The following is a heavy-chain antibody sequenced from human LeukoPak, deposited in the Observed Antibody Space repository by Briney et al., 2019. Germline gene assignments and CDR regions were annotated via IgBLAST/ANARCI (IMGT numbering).Heavy chain of an antibody. CDR3: ARDPGYNYGFDY. CDR2: FSATGGNT. D-gene: IGHD5-18*01. J-gene: IGHJ4*02. Sequence: GGSLRLSCAASGFTFSSYAMSWVRQAPGKGLEWVSGFSATGGNTYYADSVKGRFTISRDNSKNSLYLQMNSLRAEDTAVYYCARDPGYNYGFDYWGQGTLVAVSS. CDR1: GFTFSSYA. V-gene: IGHV3-23*01.